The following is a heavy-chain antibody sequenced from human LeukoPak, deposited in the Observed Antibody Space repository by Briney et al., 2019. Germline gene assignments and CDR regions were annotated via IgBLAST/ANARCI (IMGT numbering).Heavy chain of an antibody. CDR2: ISSSGSGDNT. Sequence: GGSLRLSCAASGVTLSTYAMSWARQAPGKGLEWVSGISSSGSGDNTYYADSVRGRFTISRDNSKSTLYLQMNSLRAEDTAIYYCAKNMGPEYYYGMDVWGQGTTVTVSS. V-gene: IGHV3-23*01. CDR1: GVTLSTYA. J-gene: IGHJ6*02. D-gene: IGHD2/OR15-2a*01. CDR3: AKNMGPEYYYGMDV.